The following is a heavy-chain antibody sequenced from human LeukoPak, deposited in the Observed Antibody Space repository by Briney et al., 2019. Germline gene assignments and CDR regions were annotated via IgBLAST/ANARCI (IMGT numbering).Heavy chain of an antibody. CDR1: VFTFSSYS. D-gene: IGHD1/OR15-1a*01. CDR3: ARGNTI. CDR2: ISDSGSST. Sequence: PGGSLRLSCAASVFTFSSYSMNGVRQAPGKGLEWVSYISDSGSSTSYADSVKGRFTISRDNAKNTLYLQMNSLRAEDTAVYYCARGNTIWGQGTMVTVSS. J-gene: IGHJ3*02. V-gene: IGHV3-48*04.